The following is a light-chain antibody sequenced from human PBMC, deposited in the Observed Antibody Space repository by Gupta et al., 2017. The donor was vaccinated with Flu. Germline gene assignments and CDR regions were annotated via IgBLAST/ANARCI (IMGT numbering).Light chain of an antibody. CDR1: NSNIGRNT. CDR3: AAWDDSLNGWV. J-gene: IGLJ1*01. Sequence: QSVLTQPPSASGTPGQLVPISCSGSNSNIGRNTATWYQQLPGTDPKLLMYSKEQRPLGVPDRFSGSKSDTSDSLAISGVQSEDEGEYYCAAWDDSLNGWVFGTGTKVTVI. V-gene: IGLV1-44*01. CDR2: SKE.